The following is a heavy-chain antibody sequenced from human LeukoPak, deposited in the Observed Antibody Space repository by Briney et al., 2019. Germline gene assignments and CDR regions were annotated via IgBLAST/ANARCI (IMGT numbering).Heavy chain of an antibody. CDR2: INYSGNT. J-gene: IGHJ3*02. V-gene: IGHV4-39*01. CDR1: GGSLNSNSYY. D-gene: IGHD6-13*01. Sequence: PSETLSLTCAVSGGSLNSNSYYWGWIRQPPGKGLEWSGSINYSGNTYCNPSLKSRVTISVDTSRNHFSLNLSSVTAAETAIYYCAGSYSSTWYSTFDIWGQGTMVSVSS. CDR3: AGSYSSTWYSTFDI.